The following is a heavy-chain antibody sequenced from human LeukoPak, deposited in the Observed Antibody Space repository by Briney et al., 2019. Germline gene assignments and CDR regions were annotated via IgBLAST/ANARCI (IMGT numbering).Heavy chain of an antibody. CDR1: GYSISSGYY. V-gene: IGHV4-38-2*02. Sequence: PSETLSLTCTVSGYSISSGYYWGWIRQPPGKGLEWIGSIYHSGSTYYNPSLKSRVTISVDTSKNQFSLKLSSVTAADTAVYYCARGRRQIDYWGQGTLVTVSS. CDR3: ARGRRQIDY. J-gene: IGHJ4*02. CDR2: IYHSGST.